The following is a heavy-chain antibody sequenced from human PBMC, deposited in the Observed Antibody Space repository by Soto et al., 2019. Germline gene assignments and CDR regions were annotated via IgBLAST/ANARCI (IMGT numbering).Heavy chain of an antibody. CDR3: ASLGCSSTNCPSKTPPDYYYYYMDV. Sequence: ASVKVSCKASGYSFTDFGISWVRQAPGQGLEWMAWISPYNGDTNYAQKFQGRVTLTTDTSTSTAYMDLRSLSSVTAADTAVYYCASLGCSSTNCPSKTPPDYYYYYMDVWGKGTTVTVSS. CDR2: ISPYNGDT. CDR1: GYSFTDFG. V-gene: IGHV1-18*01. J-gene: IGHJ6*03. D-gene: IGHD2-2*01.